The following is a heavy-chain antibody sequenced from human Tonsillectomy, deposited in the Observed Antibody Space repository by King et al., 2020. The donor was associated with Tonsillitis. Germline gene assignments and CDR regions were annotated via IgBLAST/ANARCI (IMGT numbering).Heavy chain of an antibody. V-gene: IGHV3-23*01. CDR1: GFTFTTYG. CDR2: YAGSGGST. D-gene: IGHD1-7*01. Sequence: VQLQESGGGLVQPGGSLRLSCAASGFTFTTYGMSWVRQAPGKGLQWVSYAGSGGSTYYADSVKGRFTISRDNSTNTVSLQMNSLRAEETAVYYCAKLHGPNYWDYYFHYWGQGTLVTVSS. J-gene: IGHJ4*02. CDR3: AKLHGPNYWDYYFHY.